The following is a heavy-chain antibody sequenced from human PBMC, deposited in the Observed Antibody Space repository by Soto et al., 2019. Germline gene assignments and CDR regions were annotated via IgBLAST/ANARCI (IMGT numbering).Heavy chain of an antibody. J-gene: IGHJ6*02. CDR3: ARSGSGRYDMNG. D-gene: IGHD3-10*01. V-gene: IGHV4-30-4*01. CDR2: IHYIGSA. Sequence: QVQLQESGPGLVKPSQTLSLTCTVSGGSISSGDYYWSWIRQPPGKDLECIGYIHYIGSAYHNPFLKCRVAMSIDASMIHFPLKLSSVTAADTAVYYCARSGSGRYDMNGWGQGTTGSVSS. CDR1: GGSISSGDYY.